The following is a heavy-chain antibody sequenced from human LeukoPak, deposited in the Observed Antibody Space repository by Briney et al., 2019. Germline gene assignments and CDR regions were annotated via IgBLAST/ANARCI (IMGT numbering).Heavy chain of an antibody. J-gene: IGHJ6*03. V-gene: IGHV3-30*02. Sequence: GGSLRLSCAASGFTFSDSAMHWVRQAPGKGLEWVAFIRYDGSNKNYADSVKGRFTISRDNSKNTLYLQMNSLRPEDTAVYYCAKNTMTTYQYYMDVWGKGTSVTISS. CDR1: GFTFSDSA. CDR2: IRYDGSNK. CDR3: AKNTMTTYQYYMDV. D-gene: IGHD4-11*01.